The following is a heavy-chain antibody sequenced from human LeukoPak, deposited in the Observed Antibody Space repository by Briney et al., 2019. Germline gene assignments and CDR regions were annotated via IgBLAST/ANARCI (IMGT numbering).Heavy chain of an antibody. CDR1: GFRFSSNW. Sequence: GGSLRLSCVGSGFRFSSNWMYWVRQPPGKGLEWVSRISGDGRTPHYAGSVQGRFTVSRDNAKNSLYLQMNSLRAEDTAVYYCARDLRYYYYMDVWGKGTTVTVSS. CDR3: ARDLRYYYYMDV. J-gene: IGHJ6*03. V-gene: IGHV3-74*01. CDR2: ISGDGRTP.